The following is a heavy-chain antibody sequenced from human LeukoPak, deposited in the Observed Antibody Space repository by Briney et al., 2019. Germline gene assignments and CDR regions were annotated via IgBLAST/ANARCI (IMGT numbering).Heavy chain of an antibody. CDR2: VYYSGST. CDR3: ARIHRYCSGGACYVLDN. CDR1: GGSVSGYY. J-gene: IGHJ4*02. D-gene: IGHD2-15*01. V-gene: IGHV4-59*02. Sequence: PSETLSLTCVVSGGSVSGYYWGWIRQPPGRGLEWIGYVYYSGSTNNNPSFKSRITISVDTSRNQFSLQLSSVTAADTAVYYCARIHRYCSGGACYVLDNWGQGTLVAVSS.